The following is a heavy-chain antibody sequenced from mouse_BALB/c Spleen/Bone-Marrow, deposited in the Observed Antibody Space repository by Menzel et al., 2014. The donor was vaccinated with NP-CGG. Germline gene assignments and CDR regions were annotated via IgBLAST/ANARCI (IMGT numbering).Heavy chain of an antibody. J-gene: IGHJ3*01. CDR3: ALSRYSNPCFTY. Sequence: DVKLVESGGGLVQPGGSLKLSCAASGFDFSRYWMSWVRQAPGKGLDWIGEINPDSSTIKYTPSLKDKFIISRDNAKNTLYLQIIKVGSEDAALYYCALSRYSNPCFTYWGQGTLVTVSA. V-gene: IGHV4-1*02. CDR1: GFDFSRYW. CDR2: INPDSSTI. D-gene: IGHD2-5*01.